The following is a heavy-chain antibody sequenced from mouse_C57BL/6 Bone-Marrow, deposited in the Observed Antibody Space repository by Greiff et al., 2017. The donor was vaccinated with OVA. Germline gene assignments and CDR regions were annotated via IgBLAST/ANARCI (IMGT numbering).Heavy chain of an antibody. CDR2: SRNKANDYTT. J-gene: IGHJ3*01. CDR3: ARDDDSAWFAY. V-gene: IGHV7-1*01. D-gene: IGHD2-4*01. Sequence: DVMLVESGGGLVQSGRSLRLSCATSGFTFSDFYMEWVRQAPGKGLEWIAASRNKANDYTTEYSASVKGRFIVSRDTSQSILYLQMNALRAEDTAIYYCARDDDSAWFAYWGQGTLVTVSA. CDR1: GFTFSDFY.